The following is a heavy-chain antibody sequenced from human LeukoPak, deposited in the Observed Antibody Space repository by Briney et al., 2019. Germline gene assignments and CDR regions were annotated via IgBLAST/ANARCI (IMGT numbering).Heavy chain of an antibody. V-gene: IGHV3-23*01. Sequence: GGSLRLSCAASGFTFSNYAMSWVRQAPGKGLEWVSAISGSGGSTYYADSVKGRFTISRDNSKNTVYLQMNSLRAEDTAVYYCAKGGEYCSSTSCYYEDYFDYWGQGTLVTVSS. CDR2: ISGSGGST. J-gene: IGHJ4*02. CDR1: GFTFSNYA. CDR3: AKGGEYCSSTSCYYEDYFDY. D-gene: IGHD2-2*01.